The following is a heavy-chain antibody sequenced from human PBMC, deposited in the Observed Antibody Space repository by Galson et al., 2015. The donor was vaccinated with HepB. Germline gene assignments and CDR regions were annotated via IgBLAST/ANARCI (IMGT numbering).Heavy chain of an antibody. CDR3: VKDHEGGYHAFDY. V-gene: IGHV3-23*01. J-gene: IGHJ4*02. Sequence: SLRLSCAVSGLTFSNSAMSWVRQAPGKGLEWISGISGHGTHAFYADSVKGRFTISRDNSRNTLFLQLSRLTAEDTAAYYCVKDHEGGYHAFDYWGQGAPVTVSS. CDR2: ISGHGTHA. CDR1: GLTFSNSA. D-gene: IGHD3-22*01.